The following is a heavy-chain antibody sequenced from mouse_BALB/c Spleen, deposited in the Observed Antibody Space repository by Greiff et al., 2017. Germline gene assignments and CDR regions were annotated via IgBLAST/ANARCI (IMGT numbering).Heavy chain of an antibody. J-gene: IGHJ3*01. CDR1: GFTFSSYA. D-gene: IGHD1-1*01. V-gene: IGHV5-6-5*01. Sequence: EVQGVESGGGLVKPGGSLKLSCAASGFTFSSYAMSWVRQTPEKRLEWVASISSGGSTYYPDSVKGRFTISRDNARNILYLQMSSLRSEDTAMYYCARGDYYGSSYGFAYWGQGTLVTVSA. CDR3: ARGDYYGSSYGFAY. CDR2: ISSGGST.